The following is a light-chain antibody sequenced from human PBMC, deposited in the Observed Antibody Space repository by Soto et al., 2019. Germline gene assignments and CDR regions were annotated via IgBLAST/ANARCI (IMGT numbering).Light chain of an antibody. CDR2: PAS. CDR1: QDISTS. Sequence: DIPLTQSPSFLSASVGDRVTVSCRASQDISTSLAWFQQKAGKVPQLLVYPASTLQDGVPSRFSGSSSGTYFTLTINNLQAEDFATYYCQHLRTYPFSFGPGTKLDIK. CDR3: QHLRTYPFS. V-gene: IGKV1-9*01. J-gene: IGKJ2*03.